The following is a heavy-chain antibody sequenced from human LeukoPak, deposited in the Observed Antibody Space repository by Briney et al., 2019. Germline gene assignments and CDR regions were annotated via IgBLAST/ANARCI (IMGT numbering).Heavy chain of an antibody. Sequence: ASVKVACKASGYTFTGYYMHWVRQAPGQGLEWMGWINPNSGGTNYAQKFQGRVTVTRDMSISTAYMELSRLTSDDTAVYYCARDRSELRFFDWFLDFWGQGTLVTVSS. CDR1: GYTFTGYY. CDR2: INPNSGGT. D-gene: IGHD3-9*01. V-gene: IGHV1-2*02. J-gene: IGHJ4*02. CDR3: ARDRSELRFFDWFLDF.